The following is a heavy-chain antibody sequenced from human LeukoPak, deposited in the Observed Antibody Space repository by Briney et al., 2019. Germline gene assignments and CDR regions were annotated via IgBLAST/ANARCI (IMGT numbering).Heavy chain of an antibody. D-gene: IGHD4-17*01. J-gene: IGHJ4*02. Sequence: GGSLRLSCAASGFTFSVYAMSWVRQAPGKGLEWVSTISGGGDYTFYADSVKGRFTVSRDNSKNTLFVQMNSLRADDTAVYYCVKVGSNYGDPKDYWGQGTLVSVTS. V-gene: IGHV3-23*01. CDR3: VKVGSNYGDPKDY. CDR2: ISGGGDYT. CDR1: GFTFSVYA.